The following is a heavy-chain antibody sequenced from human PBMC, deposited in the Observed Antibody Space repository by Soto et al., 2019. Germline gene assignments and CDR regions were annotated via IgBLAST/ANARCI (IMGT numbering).Heavy chain of an antibody. CDR3: ARVGYYDFWSGYRRPSYYYYYMDV. CDR1: GGSISGTTYS. Sequence: SETLSLTCAVSGGSISGTTYSWSWIRQPPGKGLEWIGYIYDSGNTYYNPSLKSQFSISVDRSKNQFSLKLSSVTAADTAVYYCARVGYYDFWSGYRRPSYYYYYMDVWGKGTTVTVSS. CDR2: IYDSGNT. V-gene: IGHV4-30-2*01. D-gene: IGHD3-3*01. J-gene: IGHJ6*03.